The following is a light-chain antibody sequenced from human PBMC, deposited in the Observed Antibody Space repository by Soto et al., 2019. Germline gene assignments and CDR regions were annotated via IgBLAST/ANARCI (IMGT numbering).Light chain of an antibody. CDR1: RSNIGDNY. CDR2: DNE. CDR3: GTWDTSLSAYA. V-gene: IGLV1-51*01. J-gene: IGLJ1*01. Sequence: QSVLTQPPSVSAASGQKVTISCSGSRSNIGDNYVSWYQLLPGAAPKLLISDNERRPSGIPDRFSGSKSGTTATLAIAGLQTADEAEYYCGTWDTSLSAYAFAAGTKVTVL.